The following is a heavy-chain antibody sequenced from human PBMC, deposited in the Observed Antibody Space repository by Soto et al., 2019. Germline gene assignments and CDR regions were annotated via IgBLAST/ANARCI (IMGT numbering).Heavy chain of an antibody. D-gene: IGHD6-19*01. CDR3: ARDNGQWLVG. J-gene: IGHJ4*02. CDR1: GYGFTAYG. V-gene: IGHV1-18*01. Sequence: QVQLVQSGAEVKKPGASVKVSCKTSGYGFTAYGITWVRQAPGQGFEWKGRTTTYNGNTKYAQKVQGRVTMTTDTSTSTAYMELRSLRFDDTAVHYCARDNGQWLVGWGQGTLVTVSS. CDR2: TTTYNGNT.